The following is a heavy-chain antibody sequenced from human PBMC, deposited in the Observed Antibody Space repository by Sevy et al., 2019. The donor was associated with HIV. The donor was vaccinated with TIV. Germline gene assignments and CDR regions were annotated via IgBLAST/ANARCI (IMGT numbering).Heavy chain of an antibody. V-gene: IGHV1-18*04. Sequence: ASVKVSCKASGYTFTSYGISWVRQAPGQGLEWMGWISAYNGNTNYAQKLQGRATMTTDTSTSTAYMELRSLRSDDTAVYYCARVAGAALVGATLLFDYWGQGTLVTVSS. CDR1: GYTFTSYG. J-gene: IGHJ4*02. CDR2: ISAYNGNT. CDR3: ARVAGAALVGATLLFDY. D-gene: IGHD1-26*01.